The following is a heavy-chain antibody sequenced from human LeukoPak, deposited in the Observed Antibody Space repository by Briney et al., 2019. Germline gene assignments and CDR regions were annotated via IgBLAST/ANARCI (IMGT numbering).Heavy chain of an antibody. D-gene: IGHD2-2*01. J-gene: IGHJ4*02. Sequence: SETLSLTCTVSGGSISSGGYYWSWIRQHPGKGLEWIGYIYYSGSAYYNPSLKSRVTISVDTSKNQFSLKLSSVTAADTAVYYCARVREGGYCSSTSCYEPIGFDYWGQGTLVTVSS. CDR1: GGSISSGGYY. V-gene: IGHV4-31*03. CDR2: IYYSGSA. CDR3: ARVREGGYCSSTSCYEPIGFDY.